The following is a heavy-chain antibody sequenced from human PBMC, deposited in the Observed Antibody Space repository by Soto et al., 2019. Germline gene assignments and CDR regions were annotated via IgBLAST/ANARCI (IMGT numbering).Heavy chain of an antibody. CDR3: ARDLRGYCSSTSCYAFHYFDY. V-gene: IGHV3-74*01. D-gene: IGHD2-2*01. CDR1: GFTFSSDW. CDR2: IYSDGSST. Sequence: GGSLRLSCAASGFTFSSDWLHWVRQAPGKGLVWVSRIYSDGSSTSYADSVKGRFTISRDNAKNTLYLQMNSLRAEDTAVYYCARDLRGYCSSTSCYAFHYFDYWGQGT. J-gene: IGHJ4*02.